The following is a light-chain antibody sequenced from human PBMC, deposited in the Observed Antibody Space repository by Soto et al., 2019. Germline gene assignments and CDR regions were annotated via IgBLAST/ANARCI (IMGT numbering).Light chain of an antibody. Sequence: EIVMTQSPVTLSVSPGERATLSCRASQSDSSNLAWYQQKPGQAPRLLIYAASTRATGIPARFSGSGSGTEFTLTISSLQSEDFAVYYCQQYNKWPLFTFGPGTKVDIK. V-gene: IGKV3-15*01. J-gene: IGKJ3*01. CDR1: QSDSSN. CDR3: QQYNKWPLFT. CDR2: AAS.